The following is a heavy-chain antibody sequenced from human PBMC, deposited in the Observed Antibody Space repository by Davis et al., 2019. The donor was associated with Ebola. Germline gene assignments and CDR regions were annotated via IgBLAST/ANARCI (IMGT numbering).Heavy chain of an antibody. J-gene: IGHJ5*02. V-gene: IGHV1-2*02. CDR2: LNPNTGGT. CDR3: AKEYCVPGSCFSYYDA. CDR1: GYTFTDYY. D-gene: IGHD2-15*01. Sequence: ASVKVSCKTSGYTFTDYYMHWVRQAPGQGLEWMGWLNPNTGGTNFAQKFQGRVTLTRDTSIGTAYMELSSLRSDDTAVYFCAKEYCVPGSCFSYYDAWGQGTLVTVSS.